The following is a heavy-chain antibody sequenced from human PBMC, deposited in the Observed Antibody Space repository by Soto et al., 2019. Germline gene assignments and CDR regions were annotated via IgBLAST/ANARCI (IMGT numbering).Heavy chain of an antibody. J-gene: IGHJ6*02. V-gene: IGHV1-69*14. CDR2: IMPMFGVT. CDR1: GGTFNSHT. D-gene: IGHD2-2*01. Sequence: QVQLVQSGAEVKKPGSSVKVSCRAPGGTFNSHTISWVRQAPGQGLEWMGGIMPMFGVTNNARNFHGRLTLTPNKSNTTAYMEGSGLTSVDTAVYYWAAEGVTRSMCRPWMGYHDYGLDVWGQGTTVIVSS. CDR3: AAEGVTRSMCRPWMGYHDYGLDV.